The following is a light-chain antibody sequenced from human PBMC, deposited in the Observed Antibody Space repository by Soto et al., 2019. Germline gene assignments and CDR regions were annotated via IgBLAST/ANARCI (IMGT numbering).Light chain of an antibody. Sequence: VMTQSPATLSVSPGERATLSCRASQTVRDNLVWYQQKPGQPPRLLIYGASSRATGIPDRFSGSGSGTDFTLTISRREPEDFAVYYCQQYRKAPFTFGPGTKVDIK. CDR2: GAS. J-gene: IGKJ3*01. CDR1: QTVRDN. V-gene: IGKV3-20*01. CDR3: QQYRKAPFT.